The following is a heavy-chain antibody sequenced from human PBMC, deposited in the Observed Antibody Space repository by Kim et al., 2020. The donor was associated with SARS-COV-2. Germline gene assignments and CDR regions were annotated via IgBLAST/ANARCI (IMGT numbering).Heavy chain of an antibody. CDR3: ASVVAQGGYYYGMDV. CDR1: GGSISSSSYY. Sequence: SETLSLTCTVSGGSISSSSYYWGWIRQPPGKGLEWIGSIYYSGSTYYNPSLKSRVTISVDTSKNQFSLKLSSVTAADTAVYYCASVVAQGGYYYGMDVWGQGTTVTVSS. V-gene: IGHV4-39*07. D-gene: IGHD2-15*01. J-gene: IGHJ6*02. CDR2: IYYSGST.